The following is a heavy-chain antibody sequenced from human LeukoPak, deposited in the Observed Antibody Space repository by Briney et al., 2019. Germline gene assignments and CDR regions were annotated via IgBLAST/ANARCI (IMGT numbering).Heavy chain of an antibody. Sequence: ASVKVSCKASGYTFTSYGISWVRQAPGQGLEWMGWISAYNGNTNYAQKLQGRVTMTTDTSTSTDYMELRSLRSDDTAVYYCAVNYGSGSSPLDYWGQGTLVTVSS. V-gene: IGHV1-18*01. J-gene: IGHJ4*02. CDR3: AVNYGSGSSPLDY. D-gene: IGHD3-10*01. CDR2: ISAYNGNT. CDR1: GYTFTSYG.